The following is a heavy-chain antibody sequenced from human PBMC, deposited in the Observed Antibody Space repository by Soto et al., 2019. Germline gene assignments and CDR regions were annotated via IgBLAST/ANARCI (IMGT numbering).Heavy chain of an antibody. D-gene: IGHD3-22*01. V-gene: IGHV5-51*01. Sequence: PGESLKISCKGSGYTFTDYWIGWVRQMPGKGLEWMGIIWPGDSDTRYSPSFQGQVTISVDKSISTAYLQWSSLKASDTAIYYCARQRLWGTSGYYYFENWGQGTLVTVSS. J-gene: IGHJ4*02. CDR2: IWPGDSDT. CDR3: ARQRLWGTSGYYYFEN. CDR1: GYTFTDYW.